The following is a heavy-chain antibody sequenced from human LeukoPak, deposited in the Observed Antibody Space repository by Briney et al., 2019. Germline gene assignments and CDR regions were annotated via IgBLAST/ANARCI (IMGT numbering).Heavy chain of an antibody. J-gene: IGHJ4*02. CDR3: AKDPYQGGYGGYGPTRFDS. V-gene: IGHV3-9*01. CDR2: ISSRSDNR. CDR1: GFTFDEYA. Sequence: GGSLRLSCAASGFTFDEYAMHWVRQAPGKGLEWVAGISSRSDNRGYADSVKGRFSISRDNAKNSLSLQMNSLRPEDTAFYYCAKDPYQGGYGGYGPTRFDSWGQGILVTVSS. D-gene: IGHD5-12*01.